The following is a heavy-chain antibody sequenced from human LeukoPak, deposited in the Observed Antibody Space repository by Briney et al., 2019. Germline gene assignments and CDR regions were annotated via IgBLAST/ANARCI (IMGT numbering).Heavy chain of an antibody. D-gene: IGHD3-22*01. CDR3: AKDYYNYYDSSGYPYYFDY. J-gene: IGHJ4*02. V-gene: IGHV3-23*01. CDR2: ISGSGGST. CDR1: GFTFSSYG. Sequence: GGSLRLSCAASGFTFSSYGMSWVRQAPGKGLEWVSAISGSGGSTYYADSVKGRFTISRDNSKNTLYLQMNSLRAEDTAVYYCAKDYYNYYDSSGYPYYFDYWGQGTLVTVSS.